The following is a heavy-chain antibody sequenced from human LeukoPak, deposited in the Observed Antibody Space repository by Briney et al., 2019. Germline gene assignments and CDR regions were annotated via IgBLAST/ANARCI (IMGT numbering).Heavy chain of an antibody. Sequence: SGTLSLTCAVSGGSISSSNWWGWVRQPPGKGLAWIGEIYQSGSTNYNPSLKSRVTISVDKSKNQFSLKLNSVTAADTAVYYCARHRAAAGKYNWFDPWGQGTLVTVSS. CDR3: ARHRAAAGKYNWFDP. CDR2: IYQSGST. D-gene: IGHD6-13*01. CDR1: GGSISSSNW. V-gene: IGHV4-4*02. J-gene: IGHJ5*02.